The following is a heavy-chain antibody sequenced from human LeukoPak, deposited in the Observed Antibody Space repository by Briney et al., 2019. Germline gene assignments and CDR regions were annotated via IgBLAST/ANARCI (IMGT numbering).Heavy chain of an antibody. J-gene: IGHJ4*02. V-gene: IGHV3-30*18. CDR2: ILYDGSNK. D-gene: IGHD2-15*01. Sequence: GGSLRLSCAASGFTFSSYAMHWVRQAPGKGLEWVAVILYDGSNKYYADSVKGRFTISRDNSKNTLYLQMNSLRTEGTAVYYCAKQGGGSGSYFDYWGQGTLVTVSS. CDR1: GFTFSSYA. CDR3: AKQGGGSGSYFDY.